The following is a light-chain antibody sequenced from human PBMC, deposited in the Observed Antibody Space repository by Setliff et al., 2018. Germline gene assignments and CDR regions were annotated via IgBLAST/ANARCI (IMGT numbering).Light chain of an antibody. CDR1: RSDIGGYKY. CDR2: DVT. V-gene: IGLV2-14*03. J-gene: IGLJ2*01. CDR3: ASYSSSSHVV. Sequence: QSVLTQPASVSGSPGQSITMSCSGTRSDIGGYKYVSWYQQHPGKAPKLIIYDVTNRPSEISNRFSGSKSGQTASLTISGLEAEDEADYYCASYSSSSHVVFGGGT.